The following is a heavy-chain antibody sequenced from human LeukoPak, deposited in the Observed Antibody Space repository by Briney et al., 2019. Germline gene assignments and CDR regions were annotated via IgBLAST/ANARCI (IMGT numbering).Heavy chain of an antibody. CDR2: IKRKTGAGTT. D-gene: IGHD7-27*01. Sequence: GGSLRLSCAASGFSFSHYGMNWVRQAPGKGLEWVGRIKRKTGAGTTDYATPVKGRFTISRDDSKNTLYLQMSSLKTEDTAVYYCTTGNWGPYWGQGTLVTVSS. CDR3: TTGNWGPY. CDR1: GFSFSHYG. J-gene: IGHJ4*02. V-gene: IGHV3-15*07.